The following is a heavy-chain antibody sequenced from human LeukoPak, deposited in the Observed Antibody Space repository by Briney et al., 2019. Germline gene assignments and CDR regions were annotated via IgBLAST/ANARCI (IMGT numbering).Heavy chain of an antibody. CDR3: ARSLWQDAFDM. CDR2: INPSGGST. J-gene: IGHJ3*02. Sequence: ASVKVSCKASGYTFTSYYMHWVRQAPGQGLEWMGIINPSGGSTSYAQKFQGRVTMTRDTSTSTVYMELSSLRSDDTAVYYCARSLWQDAFDMWGQGTMVTVSS. D-gene: IGHD2/OR15-2a*01. CDR1: GYTFTSYY. V-gene: IGHV1-46*01.